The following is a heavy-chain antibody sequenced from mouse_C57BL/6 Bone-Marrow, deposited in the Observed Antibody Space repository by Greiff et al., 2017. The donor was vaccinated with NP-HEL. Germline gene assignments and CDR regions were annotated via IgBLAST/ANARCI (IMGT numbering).Heavy chain of an antibody. CDR1: GYTFTDYY. J-gene: IGHJ3*01. D-gene: IGHD1-1*01. V-gene: IGHV1-26*01. CDR2: INPNNGGT. Sequence: EVQLQQSGPELVKPGASVKISCKASGYTFTDYYMNWVKQSHGKSLEWIGDINPNNGGTSYNQKFKGKATLTVDKSSSTDYMELRSLTSEDSAVYYCARGGTTVVAGAWFAYWGQGTLVTVSA. CDR3: ARGGTTVVAGAWFAY.